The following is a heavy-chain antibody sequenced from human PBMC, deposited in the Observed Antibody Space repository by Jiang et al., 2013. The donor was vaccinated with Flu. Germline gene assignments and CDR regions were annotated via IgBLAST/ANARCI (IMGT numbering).Heavy chain of an antibody. CDR3: ARERIPRTFGVASDFDY. CDR2: IDPNSGAT. CDR1: GYTFIGYT. Sequence: SGAEVKRSGASVKVSCRISGYTFIGYTLHWVRQAPGQRLEWMGCIDPNSGATESAQRFQGRVTMTRHTSTRTIYMELTSLRFGDAAIYYCARERIPRTFGVASDFDYWGQGTPVNV. D-gene: IGHD3-3*01. V-gene: IGHV1-2*02. J-gene: IGHJ4*02.